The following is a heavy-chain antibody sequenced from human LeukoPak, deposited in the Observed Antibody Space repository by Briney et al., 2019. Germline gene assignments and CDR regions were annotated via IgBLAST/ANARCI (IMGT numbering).Heavy chain of an antibody. D-gene: IGHD2-2*01. CDR1: GFTFSSYG. J-gene: IGHJ6*02. CDR3: ARDGCSSTSCPAYYYYYGMDV. Sequence: GGSLRLSCAASGFTFSSYGMHWVRQAPGKGLEWVAVIWYDGSNKYYADSVKGRFTISRDNSENTLYLQMNSLRAEDTAVYYCARDGCSSTSCPAYYYYYGMDVWGQGTTVTVSS. V-gene: IGHV3-33*01. CDR2: IWYDGSNK.